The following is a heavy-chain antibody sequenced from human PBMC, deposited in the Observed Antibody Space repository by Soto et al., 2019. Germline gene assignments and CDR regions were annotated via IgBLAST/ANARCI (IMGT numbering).Heavy chain of an antibody. CDR1: GVTFSSYA. CDR3: ARHVPSAGYYHGIDV. D-gene: IGHD2-2*01. CDR2: IIPIFGTA. Sequence: QVQLVQSGAEVKKPGSSVNVSCKASGVTFSSYAISWVRQAPGQGLEWMGGIIPIFGTANYAQKFQGRVMITADESMSTAVMELIRLRSEDTAVYYCARHVPSAGYYHGIDVCGQGPTVTVSS. J-gene: IGHJ6*02. V-gene: IGHV1-69*12.